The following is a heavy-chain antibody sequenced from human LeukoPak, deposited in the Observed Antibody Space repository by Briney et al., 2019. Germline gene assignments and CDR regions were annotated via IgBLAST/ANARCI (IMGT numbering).Heavy chain of an antibody. CDR3: AKDRVDGSGSQFDS. Sequence: GGSLRLSCAASGFTLSNHALIWVRQAPGKGLEWVSSISGSGAMAYYADSVKGRFTISRDNAMDTLYLQMSSLRADDTAVYYCAKDRVDGSGSQFDSWGQGSLVIVSS. CDR1: GFTLSNHA. D-gene: IGHD3-10*01. CDR2: ISGSGAMA. J-gene: IGHJ4*02. V-gene: IGHV3-23*01.